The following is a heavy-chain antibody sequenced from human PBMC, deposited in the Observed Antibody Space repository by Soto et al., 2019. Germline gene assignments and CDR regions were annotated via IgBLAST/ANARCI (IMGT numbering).Heavy chain of an antibody. CDR2: ITPIFSTT. CDR3: ATGPLYASGVANY. D-gene: IGHD3-10*01. CDR1: GGTFSSDV. J-gene: IGHJ4*02. Sequence: ASVKVSCKASGGTFSSDVINWVRQAPGQGLEWMGGITPIFSTTKYAQKFQGRVTVTTDESASTVYLELSSLRSEDTAVYYCATGPLYASGVANYWGQGALVTVSS. V-gene: IGHV1-69*05.